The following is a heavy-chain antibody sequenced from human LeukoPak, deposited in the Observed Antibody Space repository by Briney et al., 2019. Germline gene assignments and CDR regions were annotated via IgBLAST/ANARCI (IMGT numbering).Heavy chain of an antibody. CDR1: GGSFSGYY. CDR3: ARGGLDAFDI. CDR2: INHSGST. J-gene: IGHJ3*02. V-gene: IGHV4-34*01. Sequence: SETLSLTCAVYGGSFSGYYRSWIRQPPGKGLEWIGEINHSGSTNYNPSLKSRVTISVDTSKNQFSLKLSSVTAADTAVYYCARGGLDAFDIWGQGTMVTVSS.